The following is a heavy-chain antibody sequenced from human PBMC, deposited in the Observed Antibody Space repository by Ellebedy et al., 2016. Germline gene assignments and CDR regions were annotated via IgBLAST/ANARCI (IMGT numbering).Heavy chain of an antibody. Sequence: ASVKVSCKASGYTFTSYYMHWVRQAPGQGLEWMGIINPSGGSTSYAQKFQGRVTMTRDTSTSTVYMELSSLRSEDTAVYYCARAGSSGSYGYYYYMDVWGKGTTVTVSS. J-gene: IGHJ6*03. V-gene: IGHV1-46*01. CDR2: INPSGGST. D-gene: IGHD3-10*01. CDR3: ARAGSSGSYGYYYYMDV. CDR1: GYTFTSYY.